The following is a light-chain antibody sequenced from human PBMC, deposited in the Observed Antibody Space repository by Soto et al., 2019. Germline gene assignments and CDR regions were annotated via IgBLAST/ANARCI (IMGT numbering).Light chain of an antibody. Sequence: EIVMTQSPATLSVSPGETTRLSCRASQSINSDVSWYQQKVGQTPRLLIHGASSRATGIPDRFSGSGSGTDFTLTISRLEPEDFAVYHCQQYGSSPLITFGQGTRLEIK. V-gene: IGKV3-20*01. CDR1: QSINSD. CDR2: GAS. J-gene: IGKJ5*01. CDR3: QQYGSSPLIT.